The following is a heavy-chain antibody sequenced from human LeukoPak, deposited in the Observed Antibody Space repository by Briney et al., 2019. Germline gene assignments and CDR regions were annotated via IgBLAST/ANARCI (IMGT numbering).Heavy chain of an antibody. V-gene: IGHV1-2*02. CDR1: GYTFTGYY. CDR3: AREAAAADY. D-gene: IGHD6-13*01. CDR2: INPNSGGT. J-gene: IGHJ4*02. Sequence: ASVKVSCKASGYTFTGYYIHWARQAPGQGLEWMGWINPNSGGTNYAQKFQGRVTMTRDTSISTAYMEVSRLRSDDTAVYYCAREAAAADYWGQGTLVTVSS.